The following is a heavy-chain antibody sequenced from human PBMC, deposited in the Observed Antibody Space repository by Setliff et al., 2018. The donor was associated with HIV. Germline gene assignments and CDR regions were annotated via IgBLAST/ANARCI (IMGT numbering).Heavy chain of an antibody. CDR2: ISSSGSTI. V-gene: IGHV3-48*01. Sequence: GGSLRLSCAASGFTFSSYSMNWVRQAPGKGLEWVSYISSSGSTIYYADSVKGRFTISRDDAKNSLYLQMNSLRAEDTAVYYCARHNTGYSYGYDYYYYYMDVWGKGTTVTV. CDR1: GFTFSSYS. D-gene: IGHD5-18*01. CDR3: ARHNTGYSYGYDYYYYYMDV. J-gene: IGHJ6*03.